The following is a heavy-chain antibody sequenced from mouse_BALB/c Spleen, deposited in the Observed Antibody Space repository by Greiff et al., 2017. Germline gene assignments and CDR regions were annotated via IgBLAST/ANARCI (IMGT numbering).Heavy chain of an antibody. CDR1: GYSITSDYA. CDR3: ARCTIGNPLGY. Sequence: DVQLQESGPGLVKPSQSLSLTCTVTGYSITSDYAWNWIRQFPGNKLEWMGYISYSGSTSYNPSLKSRISITRDTSKNQFFLQLNSVTTEDTATYYCARCTIGNPLGYWGQGTTLTVSS. CDR2: ISYSGST. V-gene: IGHV3-2*02. J-gene: IGHJ2*01. D-gene: IGHD2-14*01.